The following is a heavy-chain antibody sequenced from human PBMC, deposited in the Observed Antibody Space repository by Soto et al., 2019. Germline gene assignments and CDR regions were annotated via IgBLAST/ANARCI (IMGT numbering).Heavy chain of an antibody. D-gene: IGHD3-22*01. CDR2: ISAYNGKT. CDR1: GYTFTSYG. J-gene: IGHJ2*01. Sequence: QVQLVQSGAAVKKPGASVKVSCKASGYTFTSYGISWVRQAPGQGLEWMGWISAYNGKTNYAQKLQGRVTMTTDTSTSTAYMELRSLRSDDTAGYYCARDTMIVVVMNYTRGVYFDLWGRGTLVTVSS. CDR3: ARDTMIVVVMNYTRGVYFDL. V-gene: IGHV1-18*01.